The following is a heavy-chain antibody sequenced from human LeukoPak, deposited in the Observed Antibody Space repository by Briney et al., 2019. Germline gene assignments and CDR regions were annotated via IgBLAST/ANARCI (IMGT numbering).Heavy chain of an antibody. J-gene: IGHJ2*01. Sequence: PSETLSLTCAVSGGSVSSGGYYWSWIRQPPGKGLEWIGYIYYSGSTNYNPSLKSRLTISMDTSKNQFSLKLSSVTAADTAVYYCARVYHDSSGYDWYFDLWGRGTLVTVSS. CDR1: GGSVSSGGYY. CDR3: ARVYHDSSGYDWYFDL. CDR2: IYYSGST. D-gene: IGHD3-22*01. V-gene: IGHV4-61*08.